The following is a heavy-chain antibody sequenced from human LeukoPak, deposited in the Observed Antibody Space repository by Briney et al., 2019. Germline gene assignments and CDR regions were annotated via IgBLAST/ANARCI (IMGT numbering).Heavy chain of an antibody. J-gene: IGHJ4*02. Sequence: PGRSLRLSCAASGFTFDDYAMRWVRQAPGKGLEWVSGISWNSGSIGYADSVKGRFTISRDNAKNSLYLQMNSLRAEDTALYYCAKDIGRFGELGYDYWGQGTLVTVSS. CDR2: ISWNSGSI. D-gene: IGHD3-10*01. CDR1: GFTFDDYA. V-gene: IGHV3-9*01. CDR3: AKDIGRFGELGYDY.